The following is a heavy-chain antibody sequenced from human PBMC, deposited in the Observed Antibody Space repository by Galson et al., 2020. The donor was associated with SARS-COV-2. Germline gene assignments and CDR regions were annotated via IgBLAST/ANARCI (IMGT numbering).Heavy chain of an antibody. J-gene: IGHJ4*02. CDR1: GGSIGSSSYY. CDR3: ARGTDYVWGSYRPKGHYFDY. V-gene: IGHV4-39*02. Sequence: ETSETLSLTCTVSGGSIGSSSYYWGWIRQPPGKGLEWIGSIYYSGSTYYNPSLKSRVTISIDTSKNHFSLKLSSVTAADTAVYYCARGTDYVWGSYRPKGHYFDYWGQGTLVTVSS. D-gene: IGHD3-16*02. CDR2: IYYSGST.